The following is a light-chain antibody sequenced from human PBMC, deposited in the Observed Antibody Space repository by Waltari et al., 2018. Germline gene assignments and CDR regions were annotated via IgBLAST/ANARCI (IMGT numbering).Light chain of an antibody. V-gene: IGKV2D-29*02. CDR2: EVS. CDR1: QSLLQSDGRAR. Sequence: SQSLLQSDGRARLYWYLQKPGQSPQLLISEVSNRFSGVTERFSGSGSGTDFTLKISRVEAEDVGVYFCMQNIQLPTFGQGTKVEIE. CDR3: MQNIQLPT. J-gene: IGKJ1*01.